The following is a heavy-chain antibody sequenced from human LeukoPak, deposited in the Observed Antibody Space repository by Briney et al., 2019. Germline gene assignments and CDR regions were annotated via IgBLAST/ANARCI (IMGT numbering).Heavy chain of an antibody. CDR1: GGSINDYY. D-gene: IGHD5-18*01. CDR3: ARGPAISLDTGYFDY. V-gene: IGHV4-59*01. CDR2: IFYSGST. Sequence: PSETLSLTCTVSGGSINDYYWSWIRQPPGKGLEWVGNIFYSGSTRYNPSLKSRITISIDTSKNQVSLKLSSVTAADTAMYYCARGPAISLDTGYFDYWGQGTLVTVSS. J-gene: IGHJ4*02.